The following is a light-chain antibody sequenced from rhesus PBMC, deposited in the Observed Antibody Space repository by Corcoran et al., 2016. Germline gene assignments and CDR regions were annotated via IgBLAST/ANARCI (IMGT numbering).Light chain of an antibody. CDR2: FAN. CDR3: QQGNSNPPT. Sequence: DIQMSQSPSSLSASVGDRVTITCRASQGISSYLNWYQQKPGKAPKLLIYFANSLASGVPSRFSGSGSGTEFTLTISSLQLEDFATYYCQQGNSNPPTFGGGTKVKLK. J-gene: IGKJ4*01. V-gene: IGKV1-32*02. CDR1: QGISSY.